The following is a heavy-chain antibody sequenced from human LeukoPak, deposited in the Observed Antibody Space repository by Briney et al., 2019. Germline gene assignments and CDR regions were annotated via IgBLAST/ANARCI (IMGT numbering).Heavy chain of an antibody. J-gene: IGHJ6*02. Sequence: GSLRLSCAASGFTFSSYGMHWVRQAPGKGLEGVAVIWYDGSNKYYADSVKGRFTISRDNSKNTLYLQMNSLRAEDTAVYYCARTKSAYCSGGSCYPSSGHGMDVWGQGTTVTVSS. CDR2: IWYDGSNK. CDR1: GFTFSSYG. CDR3: ARTKSAYCSGGSCYPSSGHGMDV. D-gene: IGHD2-15*01. V-gene: IGHV3-33*01.